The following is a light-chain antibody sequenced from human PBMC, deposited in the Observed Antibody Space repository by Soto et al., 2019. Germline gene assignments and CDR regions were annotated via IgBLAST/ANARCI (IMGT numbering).Light chain of an antibody. CDR3: QQYGSSLT. J-gene: IGKJ4*01. CDR1: QSGSNTY. CDR2: GAS. V-gene: IGKV3-20*01. Sequence: EIVLTQSPGTLSLSPGERATLSCRASQSGSNTYLAWHQQKRGQAPRLLIYGASSRATGIPDRFSGSGSGTDFTLTISRLEPEDVAVYYCQQYGSSLTCGGGTKVEIK.